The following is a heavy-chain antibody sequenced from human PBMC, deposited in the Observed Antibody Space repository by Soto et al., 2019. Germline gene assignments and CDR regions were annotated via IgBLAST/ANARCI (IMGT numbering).Heavy chain of an antibody. J-gene: IGHJ6*02. V-gene: IGHV4-39*01. CDR3: ARQSVTTPAGHLYYGMDV. Sequence: QLQLQESGPGLVKPSETLSLTCTVSGGSISSSSDYWGWIRQPPGKGLEWIGSIYYSGSTYYNPSLKSRVTIAVDTSKNQFSLKLSSVTAADTAVYYCARQSVTTPAGHLYYGMDVWGQGTTVTVSS. CDR1: GGSISSSSDY. CDR2: IYYSGST. D-gene: IGHD4-17*01.